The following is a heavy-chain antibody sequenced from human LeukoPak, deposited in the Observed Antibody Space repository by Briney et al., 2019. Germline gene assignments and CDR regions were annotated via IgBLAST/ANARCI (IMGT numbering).Heavy chain of an antibody. Sequence: HPGGSLRLSCAASGFTFSSYGMHWVRQAPGKGLEWVAVISYDGSNKYYADSVKGRFTISRDNSKNTLYLQMNSLRAEDTAVYYCAKDAGYYDSSGYYYYFDYWGQGTLVTVSS. V-gene: IGHV3-30*18. CDR2: ISYDGSNK. D-gene: IGHD3-22*01. CDR3: AKDAGYYDSSGYYYYFDY. CDR1: GFTFSSYG. J-gene: IGHJ4*02.